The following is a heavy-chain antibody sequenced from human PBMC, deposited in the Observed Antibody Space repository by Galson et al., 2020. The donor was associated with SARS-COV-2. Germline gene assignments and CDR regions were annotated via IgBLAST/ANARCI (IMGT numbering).Heavy chain of an antibody. CDR2: IYYSGST. V-gene: IGHV4-61*08. J-gene: IGHJ6*02. D-gene: IGHD3-10*01. CDR3: ARDLSWYGSGYGMDV. Sequence: SETLSLTCTVSGGSIYSGGYYWTWIRQHPGKGLEWIGYIYYSGSTNYNPSLKSRVTISVDTSKNQFSLKLSSVTAADTAVYYCARDLSWYGSGYGMDVWGQGTTVTVSS. CDR1: GGSIYSGGYY.